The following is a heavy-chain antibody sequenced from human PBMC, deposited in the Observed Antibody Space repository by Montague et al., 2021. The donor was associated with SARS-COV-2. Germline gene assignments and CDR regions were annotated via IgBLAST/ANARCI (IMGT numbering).Heavy chain of an antibody. J-gene: IGHJ4*02. Sequence: SETLSLTCTVSGGSISSYYWSWIRQPPGKGLEWIGYIYYSGSTNXNPSLKSRVTISVDTCRNQFSLKLTSVTAADTAVYFCARGHLSVSMVVVVFTSASYYFDYWGQGALVTVSS. CDR2: IYYSGST. CDR1: GGSISSYY. D-gene: IGHD3-22*01. CDR3: ARGHLSVSMVVVVFTSASYYFDY. V-gene: IGHV4-59*12.